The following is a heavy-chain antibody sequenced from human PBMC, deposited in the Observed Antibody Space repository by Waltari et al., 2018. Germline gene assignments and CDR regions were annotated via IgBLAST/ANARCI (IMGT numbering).Heavy chain of an antibody. CDR2: IIPICGKA. V-gene: IGHV1-69*08. D-gene: IGHD1-1*01. Sequence: QVQLVQSGAEVKKPGSSVKVSCKASGGTFSSYTISWVRPAPGQGLGWMGRIIPICGKANYGQRFQGRVRITVNKSTSTAYMERSSLRSEDKAVYYCARAPQENWNDVENAFNIWGQGTMVTVSS. CDR1: GGTFSSYT. CDR3: ARAPQENWNDVENAFNI. J-gene: IGHJ3*02.